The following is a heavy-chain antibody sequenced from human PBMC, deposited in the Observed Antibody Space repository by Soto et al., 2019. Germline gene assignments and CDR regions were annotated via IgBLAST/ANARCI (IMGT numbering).Heavy chain of an antibody. CDR1: AGTLSSYA. CDR3: ARDKLEYDILTGSLDY. D-gene: IGHD3-9*01. V-gene: IGHV1-69*13. CDR2: IIPIFGTA. Sequence: ASVKVSCKASAGTLSSYAISWVRQAPGQGLEWMGGIIPIFGTANYAQKFQGRVTITADESTSTAYMELSSLRSEDTAVYYCARDKLEYDILTGSLDYWGQGTLVTVSS. J-gene: IGHJ4*02.